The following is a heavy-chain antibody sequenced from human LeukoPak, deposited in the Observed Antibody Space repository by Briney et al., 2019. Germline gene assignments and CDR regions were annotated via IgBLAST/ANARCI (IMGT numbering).Heavy chain of an antibody. CDR1: GFTFSSYA. V-gene: IGHV3-23*01. D-gene: IGHD4-23*01. J-gene: IGHJ3*02. CDR3: AKVYGGNSYAFDI. Sequence: GGSLRLSCAASGFTFSSYAMSWVRQAPGKGLEWISAISGSGGSTYYADSVKGRLTISRDNSKNTLYLQMNNLRAEDTAVYYCAKVYGGNSYAFDIWGQGTMVTVSS. CDR2: ISGSGGST.